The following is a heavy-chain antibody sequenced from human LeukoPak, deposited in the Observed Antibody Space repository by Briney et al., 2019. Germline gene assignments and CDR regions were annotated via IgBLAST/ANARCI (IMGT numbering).Heavy chain of an antibody. CDR3: AKDRQGSGGSGSHYYYIMDV. CDR1: GFTFSSYV. J-gene: IGHJ6*02. V-gene: IGHV3-23*01. Sequence: GGSLRLSCAASGFTFSSYVMIWVRQAPGKGLEWVSVISSSGTGTDYADSVKGRLTISRDNSKNTLYLQMNSLRAEDTAVYWCAKDRQGSGGSGSHYYYIMDVWGQGTTVTVSS. CDR2: ISSSGTGT. D-gene: IGHD3-10*01.